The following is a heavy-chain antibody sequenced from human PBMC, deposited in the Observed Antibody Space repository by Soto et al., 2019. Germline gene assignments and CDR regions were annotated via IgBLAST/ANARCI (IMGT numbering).Heavy chain of an antibody. Sequence: GESLKISCKGSGYSFTSYWIGWVRQMPGKGLEWMGIIYPGDSDTRYSPSFQGQVTISADKSISTAYLQWSSLKASDTAMYYCERYLGYMIVPGWFDSWGQGTLVTVSS. CDR3: ERYLGYMIVPGWFDS. CDR2: IYPGDSDT. D-gene: IGHD3-22*01. V-gene: IGHV5-51*01. J-gene: IGHJ5*01. CDR1: GYSFTSYW.